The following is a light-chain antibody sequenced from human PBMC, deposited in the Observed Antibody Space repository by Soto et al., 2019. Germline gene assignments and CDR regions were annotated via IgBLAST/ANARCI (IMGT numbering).Light chain of an antibody. Sequence: DIQMTQSPSTLSASVGDRVIITCRASQGISNWLAWYQQKPGKAPNLLIYKASSLKSGVPSRFSGSGSGTEFTLTISSLQPDDFATYYCQQYDTYWTFGQGTKVDIK. V-gene: IGKV1-5*03. CDR1: QGISNW. CDR3: QQYDTYWT. CDR2: KAS. J-gene: IGKJ1*01.